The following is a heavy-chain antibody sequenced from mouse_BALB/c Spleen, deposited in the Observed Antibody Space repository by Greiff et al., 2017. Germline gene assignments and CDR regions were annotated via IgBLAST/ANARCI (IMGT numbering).Heavy chain of an antibody. CDR3: ARITTVVGWYFDV. CDR2: IYPGNVNT. J-gene: IGHJ1*01. CDR1: GYTFTSYY. V-gene: IGHV1S56*01. D-gene: IGHD1-1*01. Sequence: QVQLKQSGPELVKPGASVRISCKASGYTFTSYYIHWVKQRPGQGLEWIGWIYPGNVNTKYNEKFKGKATLTADKSSSTAYMQLSSLTSEDSAVYFCARITTVVGWYFDVWGAGTTVTVSS.